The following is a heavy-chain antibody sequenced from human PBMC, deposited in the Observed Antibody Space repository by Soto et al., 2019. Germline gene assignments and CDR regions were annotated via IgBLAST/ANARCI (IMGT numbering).Heavy chain of an antibody. CDR2: IYYSGST. J-gene: IGHJ6*02. CDR1: GGSISSGGYY. D-gene: IGHD2-2*02. V-gene: IGHV4-31*03. Sequence: SETLSLTCTVSGGSISSGGYYWSWIRQHPGKGLEWIGYIYYSGSTYYNPSLKSRVTISVDTSKNQFSLKLSSVTAADTAVYYCARALYCSSTSCYIRYYYYYGMDVWGQGTTVTVSS. CDR3: ARALYCSSTSCYIRYYYYYGMDV.